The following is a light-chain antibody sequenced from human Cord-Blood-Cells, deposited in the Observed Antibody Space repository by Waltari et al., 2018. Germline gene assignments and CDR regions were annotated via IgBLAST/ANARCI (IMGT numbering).Light chain of an antibody. CDR2: EAS. CDR1: RSVSSY. J-gene: IGKJ5*01. V-gene: IGKV3-11*01. Sequence: EIVLTQYPATLSLSPGERATLSCRASRSVSSYLAWYQQKPGQAPRLLIYEASNRATGIPARFSGSGSGTDFTLTISSLEPEDFAVYYCQQRSNWPITFGQGTRLEMK. CDR3: QQRSNWPIT.